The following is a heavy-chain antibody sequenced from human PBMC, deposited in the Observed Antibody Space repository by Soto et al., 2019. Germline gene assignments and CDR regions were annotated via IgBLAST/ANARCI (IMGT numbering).Heavy chain of an antibody. CDR1: GGSVNRHNC. V-gene: IGHV4-4*02. CDR2: VHHSGTS. J-gene: IGHJ4*02. CDR3: GRANTSGSPIDS. Sequence: QVQLQQSGPGLVKPSGTLSLTCAVSGGSVNRHNCWNWVRQPPEKGLEWIGEVHHSGTSNYSPSLESRLTLSGDKSNKEVSMNLRSVTAADTAIYYCGRANTSGSPIDSWGQGILVTVSS. D-gene: IGHD6-19*01.